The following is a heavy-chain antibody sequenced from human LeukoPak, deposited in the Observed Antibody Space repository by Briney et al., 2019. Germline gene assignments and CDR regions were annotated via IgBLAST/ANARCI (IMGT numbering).Heavy chain of an antibody. CDR3: ARDPSPPPWLQLDY. Sequence: ASVKVSCKASGYTFTSYGISWVRQAPGQGLEWMGWISAYNGNKNYAQKLQGRVTMTTDTSTSTAYMELRSLRSDDTAVYYCARDPSPPPWLQLDYWGQGTLVTVSS. CDR1: GYTFTSYG. D-gene: IGHD5-24*01. J-gene: IGHJ4*02. CDR2: ISAYNGNK. V-gene: IGHV1-18*01.